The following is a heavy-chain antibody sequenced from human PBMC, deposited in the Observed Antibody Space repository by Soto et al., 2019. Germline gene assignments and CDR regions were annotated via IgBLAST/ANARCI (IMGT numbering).Heavy chain of an antibody. Sequence: SETLSLTCTVSGGSISSGDYYWSWIRQPPGKGLEWIGYIYYSGSAYYSPSLQSRVSISVDSSKNQFSLKLSSVTAADTAVYYCARGGNWNSYYYNGMDVWGQGTTVTVSS. J-gene: IGHJ6*02. D-gene: IGHD1-7*01. CDR2: IYYSGSA. CDR3: ARGGNWNSYYYNGMDV. CDR1: GGSISSGDYY. V-gene: IGHV4-30-4*01.